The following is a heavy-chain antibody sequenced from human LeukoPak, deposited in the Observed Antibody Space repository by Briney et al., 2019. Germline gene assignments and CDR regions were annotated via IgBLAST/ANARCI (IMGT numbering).Heavy chain of an antibody. D-gene: IGHD3-10*01. CDR1: SYSFITYG. V-gene: IGHV1-18*01. CDR3: ARDSEYYGGSGYYYYYGMDV. Sequence: GASVKVSCKASSYSFITYGISWVRQAPGQGLEWMGWISTYNGNTNYAQKFQGRVTMTTDTPTSTAYMELRSLTSDDTAVYYCARDSEYYGGSGYYYYYGMDVWGQGTTVTVSS. J-gene: IGHJ6*02. CDR2: ISTYNGNT.